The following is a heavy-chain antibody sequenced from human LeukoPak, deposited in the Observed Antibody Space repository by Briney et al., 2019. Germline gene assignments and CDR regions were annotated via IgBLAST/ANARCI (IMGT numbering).Heavy chain of an antibody. D-gene: IGHD2-8*01. V-gene: IGHV1-69*13. CDR3: ARVFRANAPLFDY. CDR2: IIPIFGTA. CDR1: GGTFSSYA. Sequence: GASVKVSCTASGGTFSSYAISWVRQAPGQGLEWMGGIIPIFGTADYAQKFQGRVTITADESTSTAYMELSSLRSEDTAVYYCARVFRANAPLFDYWGQGTLVTVSS. J-gene: IGHJ4*02.